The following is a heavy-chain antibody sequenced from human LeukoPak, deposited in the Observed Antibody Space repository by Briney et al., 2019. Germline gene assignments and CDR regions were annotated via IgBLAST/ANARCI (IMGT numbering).Heavy chain of an antibody. V-gene: IGHV1-2*02. CDR2: INPNSGGT. D-gene: IGHD3-22*01. Sequence: ASVTVSCKASGYTFTGYYMHWVRQAPGQGLEWMGWINPNSGGTNYAQKFQGRVTMTRDTSISTAYMELSRLRSAVTAVYYCARDYYDSSGYYFQHAFDIWGQGTMVTVSS. J-gene: IGHJ3*02. CDR1: GYTFTGYY. CDR3: ARDYYDSSGYYFQHAFDI.